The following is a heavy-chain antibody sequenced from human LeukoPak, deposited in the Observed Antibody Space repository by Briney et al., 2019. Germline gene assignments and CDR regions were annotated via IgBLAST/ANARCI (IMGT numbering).Heavy chain of an antibody. D-gene: IGHD6-6*01. CDR2: ISSSSSYI. V-gene: IGHV3-21*01. CDR1: GFTFSSYS. Sequence: GGSLRLSCAASGFTFSSYSMNWVRQAPGKGLEWVSSISSSSSYIYYADSVKGRFTISGDNAKNSLYLQMNSPRAEDTAVYYCARDTASIAARPDYFDYWGQGTLVTVSS. CDR3: ARDTASIAARPDYFDY. J-gene: IGHJ4*02.